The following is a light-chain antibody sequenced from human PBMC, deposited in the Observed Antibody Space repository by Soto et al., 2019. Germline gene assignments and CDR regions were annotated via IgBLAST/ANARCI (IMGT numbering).Light chain of an antibody. CDR2: SNN. J-gene: IGLJ1*01. Sequence: QAVVTQPPSAYGTPGESVTISCSGSNSNIGSNTVTWYQQLPGTAPILLIYSNNQRSSGVPDRFSGSRSGTSGSLAISGLQSEDEADYYCATWDDRLNGYVFGSGTKVTVL. V-gene: IGLV1-44*01. CDR1: NSNIGSNT. CDR3: ATWDDRLNGYV.